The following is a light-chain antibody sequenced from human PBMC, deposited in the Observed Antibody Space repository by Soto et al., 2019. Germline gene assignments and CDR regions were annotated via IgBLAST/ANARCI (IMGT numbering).Light chain of an antibody. V-gene: IGKV1-5*03. J-gene: IGKJ1*01. Sequence: DIQMTQSPSTLSGSVGDRVTITCRASKTISSWLAWYQQKPGKAPKLLIYKASTLKSVVPSRFSGIGSGTEFTLTISSLQPDDFATYYCQHYNSYSEAFGQGTKVELK. CDR2: KAS. CDR3: QHYNSYSEA. CDR1: KTISSW.